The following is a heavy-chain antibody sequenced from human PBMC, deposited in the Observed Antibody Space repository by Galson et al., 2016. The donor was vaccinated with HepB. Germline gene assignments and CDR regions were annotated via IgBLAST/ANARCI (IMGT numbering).Heavy chain of an antibody. CDR1: GGTFSSIA. Sequence: SVKVSCKASGGTFSSIAINWVRQAPGQGLEWMGGIIPIFGTANYAQKFQGRVTITADESTSTAYMELNSLTSEDTAVYYCARGMGFENDYWGQGTLVTVSS. CDR2: IIPIFGTA. D-gene: IGHD1-26*01. J-gene: IGHJ4*02. V-gene: IGHV1-69*13. CDR3: ARGMGFENDY.